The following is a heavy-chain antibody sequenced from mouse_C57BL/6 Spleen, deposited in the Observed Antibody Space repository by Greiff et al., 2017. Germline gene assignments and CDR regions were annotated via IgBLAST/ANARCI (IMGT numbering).Heavy chain of an antibody. CDR1: GYTFTSYC. Sequence: QVQLQQPGPELVRPGTSVKLSCTASGYTFTSYCIHCVKQRPAQGLVWWVVIDPSDSYTNYNQKFKGKATLTVDTSSTTAYMQLSSLTSEDSAVYYCSRGEVYYGNYGFDYWGQGTTLTVSS. J-gene: IGHJ2*01. CDR3: SRGEVYYGNYGFDY. D-gene: IGHD2-1*01. CDR2: IDPSDSYT. V-gene: IGHV1-59*01.